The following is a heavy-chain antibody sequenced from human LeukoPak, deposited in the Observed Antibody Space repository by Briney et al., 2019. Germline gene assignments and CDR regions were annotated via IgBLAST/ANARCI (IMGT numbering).Heavy chain of an antibody. CDR2: IYYSGST. D-gene: IGHD6-19*01. J-gene: IGHJ4*02. Sequence: PSETLSLTCTASGGSISSSSYYWSWIRQPPGKGLEWIGYIYYSGSTDYNPSLKSRVTISVDTSKNQFSLKLSSVTAADTAVYYCASAAIAVAPHFDYWGQGTLVTVSS. V-gene: IGHV4-61*05. CDR3: ASAAIAVAPHFDY. CDR1: GGSISSSSYY.